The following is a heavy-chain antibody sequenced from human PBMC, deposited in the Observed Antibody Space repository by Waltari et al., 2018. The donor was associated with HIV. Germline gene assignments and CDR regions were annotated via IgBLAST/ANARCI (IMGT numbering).Heavy chain of an antibody. CDR1: EFTFSGST. D-gene: IGHD2-15*01. Sequence: EVQLLESGGGLVQPGGSLRLSCAASEFTFSGSTVSWVRQAPGKGLEWVSTISGSGDSTYYADSVKGRFTISRDNSKNTLYLQMNSLRAEDTAVYYCAKDPVLGPLGFCSGGSCPDHVFDVWGQGTMVTVSS. J-gene: IGHJ3*01. CDR3: AKDPVLGPLGFCSGGSCPDHVFDV. V-gene: IGHV3-23*01. CDR2: ISGSGDST.